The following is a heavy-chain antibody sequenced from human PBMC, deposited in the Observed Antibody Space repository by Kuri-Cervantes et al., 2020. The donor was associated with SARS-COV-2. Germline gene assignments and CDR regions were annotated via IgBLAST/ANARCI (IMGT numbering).Heavy chain of an antibody. J-gene: IGHJ3*02. Sequence: GESLKISCAASGFTFSSYGMHWVRQAPGKGLEWVALISYDGSNKFYADSVKGRFTISRDNSKNTLYLQMNSLRAEDTAVYYCAKDYCSSTSCSLYDAFDIWGQGTMVTVSS. CDR3: AKDYCSSTSCSLYDAFDI. CDR1: GFTFSSYG. CDR2: ISYDGSNK. D-gene: IGHD2-2*01. V-gene: IGHV3-33*05.